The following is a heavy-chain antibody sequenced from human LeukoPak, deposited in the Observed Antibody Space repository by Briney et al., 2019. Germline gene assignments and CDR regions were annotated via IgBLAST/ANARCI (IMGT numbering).Heavy chain of an antibody. CDR1: GGTFSGYA. CDR3: AREGRVSSGWYEY. Sequence: SEKVSCKASGGTFSGYAISWVRQAPGQGLEWMGGIIPIFGTANYAQKFQGRVTITADESTSTAYMELSSLRSEDTAVYYCAREGRVSSGWYEYWGQGTLVTVSS. V-gene: IGHV1-69*13. J-gene: IGHJ4*02. CDR2: IIPIFGTA. D-gene: IGHD6-19*01.